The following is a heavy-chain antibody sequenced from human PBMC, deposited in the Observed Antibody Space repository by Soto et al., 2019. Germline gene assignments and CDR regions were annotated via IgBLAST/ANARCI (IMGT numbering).Heavy chain of an antibody. J-gene: IGHJ2*01. CDR1: GFTFSSYA. CDR3: AKGTHSGCYFCYFDL. V-gene: IGHV3-23*01. Sequence: GGSLRLSCAASGFTFSSYAMSWVRQAPGKGLEWVSAISGSGGSTYYADSVKGRFTISRDNSKNTLYLQMNSLRAEDTAVYYCAKGTHSGCYFCYFDLWGRGTLVTVSS. D-gene: IGHD1-26*01. CDR2: ISGSGGST.